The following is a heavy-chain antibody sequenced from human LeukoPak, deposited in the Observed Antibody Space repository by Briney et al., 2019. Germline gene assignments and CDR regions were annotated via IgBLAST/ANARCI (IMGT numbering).Heavy chain of an antibody. CDR3: AKDSGSYSLDY. D-gene: IGHD1-26*01. V-gene: IGHV3-33*06. CDR1: GFTFSSYG. CDR2: IWYDGRNK. Sequence: PGRSLRLSCAASGFTFSSYGMHWVRQAPGKGLEWVAVIWYDGRNKYYADSVKGRFTISRDNSKNTLYLQMNSLRAEDTAVYYCAKDSGSYSLDYWGQGTLVTVSS. J-gene: IGHJ4*02.